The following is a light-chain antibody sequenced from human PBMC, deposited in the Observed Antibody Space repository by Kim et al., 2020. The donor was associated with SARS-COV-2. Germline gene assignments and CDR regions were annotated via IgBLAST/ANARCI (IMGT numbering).Light chain of an antibody. V-gene: IGKV3-20*01. CDR3: QQYGSSPFT. CDR2: GAS. CDR1: QSVTSSY. J-gene: IGKJ2*01. Sequence: EIVLTQSPDTLSLSPGERATLSCRASQSVTSSYLAWYQQKPGQAPRLLIYGASGRATGIPDRFSGSGSGTDFALTISRLEPEDFAVFYCQQYGSSPFTFGQGTKLEI.